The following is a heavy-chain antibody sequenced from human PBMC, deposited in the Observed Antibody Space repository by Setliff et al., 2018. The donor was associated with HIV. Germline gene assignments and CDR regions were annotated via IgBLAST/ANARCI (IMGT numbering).Heavy chain of an antibody. V-gene: IGHV4-34*01. D-gene: IGHD3-10*01. Sequence: SETLSLTCAVYGGSFSGSYWSWIRQTPGTGLEWMGEINHNGGSHYNPSLQSRVTASVDTSKNQFSLKVTSVTAADTAMYYCATYADRESNRFDPWGQGILVTVSS. J-gene: IGHJ5*02. CDR2: INHNGGS. CDR1: GGSFSGSY. CDR3: ATYADRESNRFDP.